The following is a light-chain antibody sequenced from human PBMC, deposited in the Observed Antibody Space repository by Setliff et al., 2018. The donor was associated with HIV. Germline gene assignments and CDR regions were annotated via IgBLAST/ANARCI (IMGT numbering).Light chain of an antibody. CDR1: SGSIDSNY. CDR3: QSYDSSNYV. V-gene: IGLV6-57*01. Sequence: NFMLTQPTSVSESPGKTVTISCTRTSGSIDSNYVQWYQPRPRSSPTTVIYEDTHRPSWVPDRFSGSIDSSSNSASLTISGLKTEDEADYYCQSYDSSNYVFGTGTKVTVL. J-gene: IGLJ1*01. CDR2: EDT.